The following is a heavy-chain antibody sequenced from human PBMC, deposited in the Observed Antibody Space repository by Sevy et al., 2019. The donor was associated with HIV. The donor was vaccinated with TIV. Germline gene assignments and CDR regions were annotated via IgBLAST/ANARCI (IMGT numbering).Heavy chain of an antibody. CDR2: ISYDGSDK. J-gene: IGHJ6*02. D-gene: IGHD4-17*01. Sequence: GGSLRLSCVASGFAFSNYYAMHWVRQAPGKVLEWVALISYDGSDKYYADSVKGRFTISRDNFKNTLFLQMNSLTTEDTAVYYCARPRANYVDHYFFYAMDVWGQGTTVTVSS. CDR3: ARPRANYVDHYFFYAMDV. V-gene: IGHV3-30-3*01. CDR1: GFAFSNYYA.